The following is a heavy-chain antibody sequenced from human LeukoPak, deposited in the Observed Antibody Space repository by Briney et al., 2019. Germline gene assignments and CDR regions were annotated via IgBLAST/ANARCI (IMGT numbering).Heavy chain of an antibody. Sequence: SETRSLTCAASGGSISSSTWWSWVRQPPGKGLEWFGEIYHSGSANYNPSLKSRVTISVDKSKNQFSLKVSSVTAADTTVYYCARPTGRGGYPTDPFDIWGQGTMVTVSS. J-gene: IGHJ3*02. D-gene: IGHD6-25*01. CDR1: GGSISSSTW. CDR2: IYHSGSA. CDR3: ARPTGRGGYPTDPFDI. V-gene: IGHV4-4*02.